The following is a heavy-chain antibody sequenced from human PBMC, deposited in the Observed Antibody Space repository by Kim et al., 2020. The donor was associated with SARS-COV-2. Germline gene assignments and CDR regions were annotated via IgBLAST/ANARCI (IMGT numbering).Heavy chain of an antibody. J-gene: IGHJ4*02. Sequence: SETLSLTCTVSGGSISSYYWSWIRQRPGKGLEWIGYICDSGSTNYNPSLKSRVTISVDTSKNKFSLKLSSVTAADTAVYYCASGLFDYWGQGTVVTVSS. CDR3: ASGLFDY. CDR2: ICDSGST. CDR1: GGSISSYY. V-gene: IGHV4-59*13.